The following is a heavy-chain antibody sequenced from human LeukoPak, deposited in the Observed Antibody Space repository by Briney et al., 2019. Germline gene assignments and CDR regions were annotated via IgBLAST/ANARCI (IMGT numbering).Heavy chain of an antibody. D-gene: IGHD2-15*01. CDR3: ARAVGIVVVVVATLDY. Sequence: ASVKVSCKSSGDTFTNNYMHWVRQAPGQGLEWMGIINPSGGSTNYAQKFQGRVTMTRDTSTSTVYMELSSLRSEDTAVYYCARAVGIVVVVVATLDYWGQGTLVTVSS. V-gene: IGHV1-46*01. CDR1: GDTFTNNY. CDR2: INPSGGST. J-gene: IGHJ4*02.